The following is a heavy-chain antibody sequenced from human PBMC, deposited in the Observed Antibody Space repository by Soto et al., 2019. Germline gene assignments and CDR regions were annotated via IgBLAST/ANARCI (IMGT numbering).Heavy chain of an antibody. CDR2: IMPVFPTP. CDR3: ARHKDRLQLGGNYYYILDV. Sequence: QVQLEQSGPEVKKPGSSVKVSCKASGGTFSTSALSWVRQAPGQGLEWMGGIMPVFPTPDYAQKFQGRVTITADESTSTAYMELGGLTSDDTAVYYCARHKDRLQLGGNYYYILDVWGQGTAVSVSS. J-gene: IGHJ6*02. D-gene: IGHD5-12*01. V-gene: IGHV1-69*12. CDR1: GGTFSTSA.